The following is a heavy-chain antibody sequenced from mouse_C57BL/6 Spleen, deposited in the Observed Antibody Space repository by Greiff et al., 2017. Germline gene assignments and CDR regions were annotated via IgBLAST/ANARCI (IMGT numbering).Heavy chain of an antibody. CDR3: AGDYYGRGNDFDY. CDR1: GYTFTDHT. D-gene: IGHD1-1*01. CDR2: IYPRDGST. Sequence: VQLQQSDAELVKPGASVKISCKVSGYTFTDHTIHWMKQRPEQGLEWIGYIYPRDGSTKYNEKFKGKATLTADKSSSTAYMQLNSLTSEDSAVYFCAGDYYGRGNDFDYWGQGTTLTVSS. V-gene: IGHV1-78*01. J-gene: IGHJ2*01.